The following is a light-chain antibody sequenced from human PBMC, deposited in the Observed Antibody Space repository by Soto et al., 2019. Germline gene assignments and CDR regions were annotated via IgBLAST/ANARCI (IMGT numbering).Light chain of an antibody. J-gene: IGLJ2*01. CDR2: DAS. Sequence: QSALTQPASVSGSPGQSITISCTGTSSDVGGYNYVSWYQQHPGKAPKLMIYDASNRPSGVSNRFSGSKSGNTASLTISGLQAEDEADYYCSSYTSSSTLEGVFGGGTKLTVL. V-gene: IGLV2-14*01. CDR1: SSDVGGYNY. CDR3: SSYTSSSTLEGV.